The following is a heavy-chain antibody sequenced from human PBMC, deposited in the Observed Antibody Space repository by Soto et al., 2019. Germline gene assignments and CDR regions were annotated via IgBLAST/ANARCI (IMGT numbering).Heavy chain of an antibody. Sequence: GASVKVSCKVSGYTLTELSMHWVRQAPGKGLEWMGGFDPEDGETIYAQKFQGRVTMTEDTSTDTAYMELSSLRSEDTAVYYCATPRNDGYNSARFDYWGQGTLVTVSS. CDR3: ATPRNDGYNSARFDY. CDR2: FDPEDGET. V-gene: IGHV1-24*01. D-gene: IGHD5-12*01. J-gene: IGHJ4*02. CDR1: GYTLTELS.